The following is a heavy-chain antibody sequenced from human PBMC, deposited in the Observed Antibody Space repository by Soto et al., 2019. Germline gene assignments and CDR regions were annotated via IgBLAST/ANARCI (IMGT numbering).Heavy chain of an antibody. CDR3: ARAVAVPADFDY. D-gene: IGHD6-19*01. CDR1: GYTFTGYA. CDR2: INAGNGNT. J-gene: IGHJ4*02. Sequence: ASVKVSCKASGYTFTGYAMHWVRQAPGQRLEWMGWINAGNGNTKNSQKFQGRVTITRDTSASTAYMELSSLSSEDTAVYYCARAVAVPADFDYWGQGTLVTSPQ. V-gene: IGHV1-3*01.